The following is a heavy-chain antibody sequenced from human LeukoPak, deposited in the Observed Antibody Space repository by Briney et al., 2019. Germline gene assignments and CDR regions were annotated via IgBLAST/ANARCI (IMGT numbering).Heavy chain of an antibody. Sequence: GGSLRLSCAASGFTFSIYWMAWVRQAPGKGLEWVANIKEDGSVKHYADSVKGRFTISRDNAKNSLYLQMNSLRAEDTAVYYCARDTSGCLDYWGQGTLVTASS. V-gene: IGHV3-7*01. CDR2: IKEDGSVK. J-gene: IGHJ4*02. CDR1: GFTFSIYW. D-gene: IGHD5-12*01. CDR3: ARDTSGCLDY.